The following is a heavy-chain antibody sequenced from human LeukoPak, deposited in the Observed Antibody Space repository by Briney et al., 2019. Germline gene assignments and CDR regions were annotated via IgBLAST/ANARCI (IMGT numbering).Heavy chain of an antibody. D-gene: IGHD5-12*01. CDR3: ARDGYSGSDAL. V-gene: IGHV4-61*01. CDR2: IYHSGST. J-gene: IGHJ4*02. CDR1: GASISSSNYY. Sequence: SETLSLTCAVSGASISSSNYYWGWVRQSPGKGLEWIGYIYHSGSTKYNPSLKSRVTISVDTSQNQFSLKLSSVTAADTAVYYCARDGYSGSDALWGQGTLVTVSS.